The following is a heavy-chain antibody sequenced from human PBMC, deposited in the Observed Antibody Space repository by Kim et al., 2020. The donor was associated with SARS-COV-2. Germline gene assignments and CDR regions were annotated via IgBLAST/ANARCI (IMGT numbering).Heavy chain of an antibody. D-gene: IGHD5-18*01. Sequence: LRKRGTISGDTSKSQFSLKLSSVTAADTAVYYCARSGYSYGYTDYYFDYWGQGTLVTVSS. CDR3: ARSGYSYGYTDYYFDY. V-gene: IGHV4-59*01. J-gene: IGHJ4*02.